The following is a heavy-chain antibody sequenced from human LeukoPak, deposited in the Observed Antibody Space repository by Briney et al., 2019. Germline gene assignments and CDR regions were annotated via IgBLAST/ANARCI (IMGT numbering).Heavy chain of an antibody. D-gene: IGHD5-18*01. V-gene: IGHV4-39*01. CDR1: GGSISSSSYY. CDR2: IYYSGSP. J-gene: IGHJ4*02. Sequence: SETLSLTCTVSGGSISSSSYYWGWIRQPPGKGLEWIGSIYYSGSPYYNPSLKSRVTISVDTSKNQFSLKLSSVTAADTAVYYCARTDTAMVVTYYFDYWGQGTLVTVSS. CDR3: ARTDTAMVVTYYFDY.